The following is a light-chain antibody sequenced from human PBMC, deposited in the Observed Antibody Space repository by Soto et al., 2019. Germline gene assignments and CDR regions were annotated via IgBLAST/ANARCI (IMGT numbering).Light chain of an antibody. CDR2: EVN. CDR3: CSYAGSHSYI. J-gene: IGLJ1*01. V-gene: IGLV2-23*02. CDR1: GGDIGNYNL. Sequence: QSVLTQPASVSGSPGQSITISCTGTGGDIGNYNLVSWYRQNPGEAPKLIIYEVNKRPSGISSRLSGSKSGYTAFLTISGLLAEDEADYHCCSYAGSHSYIFGSGTKVTVL.